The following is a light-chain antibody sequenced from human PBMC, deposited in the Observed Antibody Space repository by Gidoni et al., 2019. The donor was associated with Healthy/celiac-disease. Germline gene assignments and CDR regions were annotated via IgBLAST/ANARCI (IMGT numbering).Light chain of an antibody. Sequence: IVLTQSPGTLSLSPGERATLSCRASQSVSSSYLAWDQQKPGQAPRLLIYGASSRATGIPDRFSGSGSGTDFTLTISRLEPEDFAVYYCQQYGSSPQTFGPGTKVDIK. CDR2: GAS. V-gene: IGKV3-20*01. CDR3: QQYGSSPQT. CDR1: QSVSSSY. J-gene: IGKJ3*01.